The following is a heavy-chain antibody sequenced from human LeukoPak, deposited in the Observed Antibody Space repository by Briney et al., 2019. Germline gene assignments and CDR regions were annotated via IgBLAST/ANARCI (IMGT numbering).Heavy chain of an antibody. J-gene: IGHJ4*02. CDR2: INPNSGGT. D-gene: IGHD2-21*02. Sequence: ASVKVSCKASGYTFTGCYMHWVRQAPGQGLEWMGWINPNSGGTNYAQKLQGRVTMTTDTSTGTAYMELRSLRSDDTAVYYCAVETTAIPFGYWGQGTLVTVSS. V-gene: IGHV1-2*02. CDR3: AVETTAIPFGY. CDR1: GYTFTGCY.